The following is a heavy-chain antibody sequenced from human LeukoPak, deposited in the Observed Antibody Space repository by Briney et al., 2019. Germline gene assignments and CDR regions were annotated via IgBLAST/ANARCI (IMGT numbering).Heavy chain of an antibody. CDR3: ASYRGSSGRHFDY. Sequence: GESLKISCKGSGYSFTSYWIGWVRQMPGKGLEWMGIIYPDDSDTRYSPSFQGQVTISADKSITTAYLQWNSLKASDTAIYYCASYRGSSGRHFDYWGQGTLVTVSS. D-gene: IGHD6-6*01. J-gene: IGHJ4*02. CDR1: GYSFTSYW. CDR2: IYPDDSDT. V-gene: IGHV5-51*01.